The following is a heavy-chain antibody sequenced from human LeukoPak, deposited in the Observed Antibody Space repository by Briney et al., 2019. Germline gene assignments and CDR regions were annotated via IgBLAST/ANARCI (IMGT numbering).Heavy chain of an antibody. Sequence: SQTLSLTCAISGDSVSSNSAAWNWIRQSPSRGLEWLGRTYYRSKWYNDYAVSVKSRITINPDTSKNQFSLQLNSVTPEDTAVYYCARGSSGYYSAYHYYYGMDVWGQGTTVTISS. D-gene: IGHD3-22*01. CDR3: ARGSSGYYSAYHYYYGMDV. V-gene: IGHV6-1*01. CDR2: TYYRSKWYN. J-gene: IGHJ6*02. CDR1: GDSVSSNSAA.